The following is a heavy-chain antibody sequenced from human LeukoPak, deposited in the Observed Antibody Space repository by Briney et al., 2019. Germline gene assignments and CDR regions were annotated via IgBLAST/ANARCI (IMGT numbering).Heavy chain of an antibody. CDR2: VNPASGHT. CDR3: ARSPVGVRKKHDF. CDR1: VYTLIRYN. Sequence: ASVKVSCMNPVYTLIRYNLNSVPQAPGQGREWMGWVNPASGHTGYVQKFQGRITMTRDSTVSTAYMQLNSLTSDNTNVYYCARSPVGVRKKHDFWGQGTLVIVSS. J-gene: IGHJ4*02. D-gene: IGHD3-10*01. V-gene: IGHV1-8*01.